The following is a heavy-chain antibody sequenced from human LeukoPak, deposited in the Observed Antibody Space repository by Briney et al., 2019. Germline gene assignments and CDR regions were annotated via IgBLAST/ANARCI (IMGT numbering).Heavy chain of an antibody. CDR2: IKQDGSET. CDR3: ARPIYSSGWDQFQH. J-gene: IGHJ1*01. CDR1: GFTFRSYR. Sequence: GGSLRLSCAASGFTFRSYRMSWVRQAPGKGLEWVATIKQDGSETYYVDSVKGRFAISRDNAKNSLYLQMNSLRVEDTAVYYCARPIYSSGWDQFQHGGQGTLVTVSS. D-gene: IGHD6-19*01. V-gene: IGHV3-7*01.